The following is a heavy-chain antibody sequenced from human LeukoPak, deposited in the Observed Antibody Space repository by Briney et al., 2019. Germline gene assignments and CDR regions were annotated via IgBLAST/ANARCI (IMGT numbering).Heavy chain of an antibody. V-gene: IGHV1-2*02. CDR3: ARSSDYGYFDY. Sequence: ASVKVSCKASGYTFTDYYMHWVQQAPGQGLEWMGWINPKSGDTKYAQKFQGRVTMTRDTSTSTAYMELSRLRSDDTAMYYCARSSDYGYFDYWGLGTLVTVSS. J-gene: IGHJ4*02. D-gene: IGHD4-17*01. CDR1: GYTFTDYY. CDR2: INPKSGDT.